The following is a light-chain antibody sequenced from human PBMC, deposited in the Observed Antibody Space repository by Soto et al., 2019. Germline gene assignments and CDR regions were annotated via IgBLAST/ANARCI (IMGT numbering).Light chain of an antibody. CDR3: QQSNSYWT. V-gene: IGKV1-5*03. J-gene: IGKJ1*01. Sequence: DIQMTQSPSTLSTSVGDRVTITCRASQSISNWLAWYQQKAGKAPKLLIYKASSLESGVPSRFSGSGSGTEFTLTISSLQPDDFATYYCQQSNSYWTFGQGTKVEIK. CDR2: KAS. CDR1: QSISNW.